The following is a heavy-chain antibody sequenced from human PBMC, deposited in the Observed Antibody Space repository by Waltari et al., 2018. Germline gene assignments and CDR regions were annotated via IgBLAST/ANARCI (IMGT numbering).Heavy chain of an antibody. CDR1: GGSFSGYY. Sequence: QVQLQQWGAGLLKPSETLSLTCAVYGGSFSGYYWSWIRQPPGKGLEWIGEINHSGSTNYNPSLKRRVTISVDTSKNQFSLKLSSVTAADTAVYYCARGSRYYDYIWGSYRYTYYFDYWGQGTLVTVSS. V-gene: IGHV4-34*01. CDR3: ARGSRYYDYIWGSYRYTYYFDY. CDR2: INHSGST. D-gene: IGHD3-16*02. J-gene: IGHJ4*02.